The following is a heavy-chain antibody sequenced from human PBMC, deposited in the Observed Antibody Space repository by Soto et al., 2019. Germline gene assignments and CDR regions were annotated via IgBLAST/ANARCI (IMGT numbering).Heavy chain of an antibody. CDR1: GFTFSNAW. V-gene: IGHV3-15*01. CDR2: IKSKTDGGTT. D-gene: IGHD1-26*01. CDR3: TTGKIVGAVDYYGMDV. Sequence: VGSLRLSCAASGFTFSNAWMSWVRQAPGKGLEWVGRIKSKTDGGTTDYAAPVKGRFTISRDDSKNTLYLQMNSLKTEDTAVYYCTTGKIVGAVDYYGMDVWGQGTTVTVSS. J-gene: IGHJ6*02.